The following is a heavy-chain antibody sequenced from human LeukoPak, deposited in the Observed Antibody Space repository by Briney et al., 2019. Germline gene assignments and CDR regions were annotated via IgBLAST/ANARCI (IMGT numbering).Heavy chain of an antibody. Sequence: GGSLRLSCAASGFTFSSYGMHWVRQAPGKGLEWVAFIRYDGSNKYYADSVKGRFTISRDNSKNTLYLQMNSLRAEDTAVYYCAREGQDYYGSGSYYQAGWGQGTLVTVSS. CDR1: GFTFSSYG. D-gene: IGHD3-10*01. CDR3: AREGQDYYGSGSYYQAG. J-gene: IGHJ4*02. V-gene: IGHV3-30*02. CDR2: IRYDGSNK.